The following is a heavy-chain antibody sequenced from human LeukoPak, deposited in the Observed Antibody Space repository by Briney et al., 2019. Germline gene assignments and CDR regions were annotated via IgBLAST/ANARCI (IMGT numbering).Heavy chain of an antibody. Sequence: GGSLRLSCAASGFTFSSYAMSWVRQAPGKGLEWVSLISGSGGSTYYADSVKGRFTISRDNSKNTLYLQMNSLRAEDTAVYYCAKAYYGNSHFDYWGQGTLVTVSS. CDR2: ISGSGGST. CDR3: AKAYYGNSHFDY. D-gene: IGHD4-11*01. CDR1: GFTFSSYA. V-gene: IGHV3-23*01. J-gene: IGHJ4*02.